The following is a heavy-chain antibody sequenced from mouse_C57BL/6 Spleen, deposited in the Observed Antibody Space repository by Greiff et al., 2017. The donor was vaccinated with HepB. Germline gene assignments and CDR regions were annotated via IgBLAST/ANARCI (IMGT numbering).Heavy chain of an antibody. D-gene: IGHD1-1*01. CDR3: ARSSYVGWYFDV. Sequence: EVKLVESEGGLVQPGRSMKLSCTASGFTFSDYYMAWVRQVPEKGLEWVANINYDGSSTYYLDSLKSRFIISRDNAKNILYLQMSSLKSEDTATYYCARSSYVGWYFDVWGTGTTVTVSS. V-gene: IGHV5-16*01. J-gene: IGHJ1*03. CDR1: GFTFSDYY. CDR2: INYDGSST.